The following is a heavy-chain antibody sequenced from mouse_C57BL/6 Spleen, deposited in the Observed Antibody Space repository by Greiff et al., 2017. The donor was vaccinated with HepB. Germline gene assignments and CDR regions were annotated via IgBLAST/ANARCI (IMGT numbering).Heavy chain of an antibody. Sequence: EVQLQQSGPELVKPGASVKMSCKASGYTFTDYNMHWVKQSHGKSLEWIGYINPNNGGTSYNQKFQGKATLTVNKSSSTAYMELRSLTSEDSAVYYCARGHDGYYLTPGFAYWGQGTLVTVSA. CDR3: ARGHDGYYLTPGFAY. V-gene: IGHV1-22*01. CDR1: GYTFTDYN. D-gene: IGHD2-3*01. J-gene: IGHJ3*01. CDR2: INPNNGGT.